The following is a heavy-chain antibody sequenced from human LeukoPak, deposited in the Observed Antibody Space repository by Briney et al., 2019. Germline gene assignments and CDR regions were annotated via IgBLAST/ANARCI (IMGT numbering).Heavy chain of an antibody. V-gene: IGHV4-39*01. Sequence: PSETLSLTCTVSGGSISSSSYYWGWIRQPPGKGLEWIGSIYYSGSTYYNPSLKSRVTISVDTSKNQLSLKLSSVTAADTAVYYCARVRGYSYGSDAFDIWGQGTMVTVSS. D-gene: IGHD5-18*01. CDR1: GGSISSSSYY. CDR3: ARVRGYSYGSDAFDI. J-gene: IGHJ3*02. CDR2: IYYSGST.